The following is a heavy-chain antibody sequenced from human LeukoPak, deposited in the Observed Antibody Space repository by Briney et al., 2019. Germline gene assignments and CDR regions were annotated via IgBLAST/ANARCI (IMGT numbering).Heavy chain of an antibody. CDR1: GCTFSSYA. D-gene: IGHD3-9*01. J-gene: IGHJ4*02. Sequence: SVKVSFKASGCTFSSYAISWVRQPPGQGLEWMGGIIPIFGTANYAQKFQGRVTITADESTSTAYMELISLRSDDTAVYYCARLVIRASNYFDYWGQGTLVTVSS. CDR2: IIPIFGTA. CDR3: ARLVIRASNYFDY. V-gene: IGHV1-69*13.